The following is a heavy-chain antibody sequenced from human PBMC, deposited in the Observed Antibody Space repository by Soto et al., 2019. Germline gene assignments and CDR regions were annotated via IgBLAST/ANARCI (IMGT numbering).Heavy chain of an antibody. Sequence: QVQLQESGPGLVKPSETLYLTCTVSSGSISRYYWTWIRQPPGKGLEWIGYISYSGSTNYNPSLKIRVTTSADTSKNQFSLKLSSVTAADTAVYYCASRVRIDAFDIWGQGTMVTVSS. D-gene: IGHD1-1*01. CDR2: ISYSGST. V-gene: IGHV4-59*08. CDR1: SGSISRYY. CDR3: ASRVRIDAFDI. J-gene: IGHJ3*02.